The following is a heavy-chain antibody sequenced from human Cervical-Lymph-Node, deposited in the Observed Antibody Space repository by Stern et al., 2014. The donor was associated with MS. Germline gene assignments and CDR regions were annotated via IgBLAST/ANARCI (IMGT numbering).Heavy chain of an antibody. V-gene: IGHV3-30*18. CDR2: ISFDGSNE. CDR1: GFTFRSYG. D-gene: IGHD3-9*01. J-gene: IGHJ4*02. Sequence: VQLLESGGGVVQPGRSLRLSCAASGFTFRSYGMHWVRQAPGKGLEWVAVISFDGSNEYYADSVKGRFTISRDNSKNTLYLQMTSLRAEDTAVYYCAKDRSADWDYWGQGTLVTVSS. CDR3: AKDRSADWDY.